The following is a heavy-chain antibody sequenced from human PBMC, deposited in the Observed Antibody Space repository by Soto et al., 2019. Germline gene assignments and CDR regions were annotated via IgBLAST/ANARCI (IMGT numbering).Heavy chain of an antibody. J-gene: IGHJ4*02. V-gene: IGHV3-33*01. CDR3: ARDGRPWTTVTANYDS. CDR2: IWYDGSNQ. Sequence: PGGSLRLSCAASGFKFSSYGMHWVRQAPGKGLEWVAVIWYDGSNQYYADSVKGRFTISRDDSKNTLYLQMNSLRVEDTAVYYCARDGRPWTTVTANYDSWGQGTLVTVSS. D-gene: IGHD4-4*01. CDR1: GFKFSSYG.